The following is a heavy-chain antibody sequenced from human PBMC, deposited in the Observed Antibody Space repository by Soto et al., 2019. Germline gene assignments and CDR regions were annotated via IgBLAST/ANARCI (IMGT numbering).Heavy chain of an antibody. Sequence: VQLVESGGGVVQPGRSLRLSCAASGFTFSDYAMHWVRQAPGKGLEWVAVVSHAGRNTHYADSVKGRFTISSDSPKNTVSLEMTSLRAEDTAVYYCARGGRQWLVTSDFNYWGQGALVTVSS. D-gene: IGHD6-19*01. V-gene: IGHV3-30*03. CDR2: VSHAGRNT. CDR1: GFTFSDYA. J-gene: IGHJ4*02. CDR3: ARGGRQWLVTSDFNY.